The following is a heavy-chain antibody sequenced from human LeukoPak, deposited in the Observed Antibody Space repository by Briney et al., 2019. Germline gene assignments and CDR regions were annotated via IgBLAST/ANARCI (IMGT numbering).Heavy chain of an antibody. CDR3: ARSYSYPVLRFLEVVFDY. CDR1: GGSISSYY. D-gene: IGHD3-3*01. Sequence: SETLSLTCTVSGGSISSYYWSWIRQPPGKGLEWIGYIYYSGSTNYNPSLKSRVTISVDTSKNQFSLKLSSVTAADTAVYYCARSYSYPVLRFLEVVFDYWGQGTLVTVSS. J-gene: IGHJ4*02. CDR2: IYYSGST. V-gene: IGHV4-59*08.